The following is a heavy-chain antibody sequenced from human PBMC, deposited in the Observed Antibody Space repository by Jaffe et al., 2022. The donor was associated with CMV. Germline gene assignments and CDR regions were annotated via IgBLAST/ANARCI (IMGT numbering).Heavy chain of an antibody. V-gene: IGHV3-9*01. D-gene: IGHD2-8*02. CDR2: ISWNSGSI. Sequence: EVQLVESGGGLVQPGRSLRLSCAASGFTFDDYAMHWVRQAPGKGLEWVSGISWNSGSIGYADSVKGRFTISRDNAKNSLYLQMNSLRAEDTALYYCAKDLTGSDYYGMDVWGQGTTVTVSS. CDR1: GFTFDDYA. CDR3: AKDLTGSDYYGMDV. J-gene: IGHJ6*02.